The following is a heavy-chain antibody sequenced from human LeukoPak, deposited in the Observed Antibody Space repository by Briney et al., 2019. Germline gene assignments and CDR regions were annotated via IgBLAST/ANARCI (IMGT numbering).Heavy chain of an antibody. CDR2: ISAYNGNT. J-gene: IGHJ6*02. CDR3: AREERFEWFGELDYYYYYGMDV. CDR1: GYTFTNYG. Sequence: ASVKVSCKASGYTFTNYGISWVRQAPGQGLEWMGWISAYNGNTNYAQKLQGRVTMTTDTSTSTAYMELRSLRSDDTAVYYCAREERFEWFGELDYYYYYGMDVWGQGTTVTVSS. D-gene: IGHD3-10*01. V-gene: IGHV1-18*01.